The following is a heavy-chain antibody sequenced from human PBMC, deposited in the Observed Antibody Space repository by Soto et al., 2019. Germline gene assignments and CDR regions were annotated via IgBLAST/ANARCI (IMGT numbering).Heavy chain of an antibody. J-gene: IGHJ6*02. D-gene: IGHD2-2*01. Sequence: SVKVSCKASGGTFSSYAISWVRQAPGQGLEWMGGIIPIFGTANYAQKFQGRVTITADESTSTAYMELSSLRSEDTAVYYCARELGYCISTSCYALSTYGMDVWGQGTTVTVSS. V-gene: IGHV1-69*13. CDR2: IIPIFGTA. CDR1: GGTFSSYA. CDR3: ARELGYCISTSCYALSTYGMDV.